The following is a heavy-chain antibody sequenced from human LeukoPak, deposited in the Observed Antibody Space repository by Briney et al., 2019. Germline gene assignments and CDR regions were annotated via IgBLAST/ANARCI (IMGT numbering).Heavy chain of an antibody. J-gene: IGHJ4*02. CDR1: GFTFSSYA. CDR3: ARDPKWLDY. Sequence: GGSLRLSCAASGFTFSSYAMSWVRQAPGKGLEWVSAISGSGGSTYYADSVKGRFTISKDNAKNSLYLQMNSLRAEDTAVYYCARDPKWLDYWGQGTLVTVSS. V-gene: IGHV3-23*01. D-gene: IGHD5-12*01. CDR2: ISGSGGST.